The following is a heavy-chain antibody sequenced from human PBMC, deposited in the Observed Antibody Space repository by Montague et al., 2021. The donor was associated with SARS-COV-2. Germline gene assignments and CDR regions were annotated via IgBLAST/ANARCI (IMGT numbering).Heavy chain of an antibody. Sequence: SETLSLTCAVYGGSFSTYYWNWIRQHPGKGLEWIGEIHHGGRTNYNPSLKSRVTISADTSKNQFSLRLTSVAAADTAVYYWARLGNGVEPSPILGVGPYYSCYYMDVWGKGTTVTVSS. CDR2: IHHGGRT. V-gene: IGHV4-34*01. J-gene: IGHJ6*03. CDR1: GGSFSTYY. CDR3: ARLGNGVEPSPILGVGPYYSCYYMDV. D-gene: IGHD3-10*01.